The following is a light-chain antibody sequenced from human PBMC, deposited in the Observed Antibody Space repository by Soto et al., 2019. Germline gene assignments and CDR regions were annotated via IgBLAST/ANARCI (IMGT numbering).Light chain of an antibody. J-gene: IGKJ1*01. Sequence: IQMTPSPSTLSASVVDRVTITCRASQSVSDWLAWYQQKPGNPPKLLIYAASSLESGVPSRFSGSGSGTDFTLTIGSLQPEDFASYFCLQHNRYPVTFGQGTKVDI. V-gene: IGKV1-5*01. CDR2: AAS. CDR3: LQHNRYPVT. CDR1: QSVSDW.